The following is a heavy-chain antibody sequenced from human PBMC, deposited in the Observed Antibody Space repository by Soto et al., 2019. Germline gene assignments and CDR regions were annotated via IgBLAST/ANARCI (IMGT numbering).Heavy chain of an antibody. D-gene: IGHD3-9*01. Sequence: GESLKISCQGSGYSFTNYWVGWVRQIPGRGLEWMGIIHPGDSDTRYSPFFQGQVTISADKSISTAYLQWSSLKASDTAMYYCARRPYYDILTGYLNDAFDIWGQGTMVTVSS. V-gene: IGHV5-51*01. CDR2: IHPGDSDT. J-gene: IGHJ3*02. CDR3: ARRPYYDILTGYLNDAFDI. CDR1: GYSFTNYW.